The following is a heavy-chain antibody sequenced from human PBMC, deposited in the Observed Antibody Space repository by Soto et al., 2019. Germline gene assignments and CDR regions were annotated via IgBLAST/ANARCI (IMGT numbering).Heavy chain of an antibody. Sequence: SETLSLTCTVSGGSISSYYWSWIRQPAGKGLEWIGRIYTSGSTNYNPSLKSRVTMSVDTSKNQFSLKLSSVTAADTAVYYCARDLIVGATQNWFDPWGQGTLVTVSS. V-gene: IGHV4-4*07. J-gene: IGHJ5*02. CDR2: IYTSGST. D-gene: IGHD1-26*01. CDR3: ARDLIVGATQNWFDP. CDR1: GGSISSYY.